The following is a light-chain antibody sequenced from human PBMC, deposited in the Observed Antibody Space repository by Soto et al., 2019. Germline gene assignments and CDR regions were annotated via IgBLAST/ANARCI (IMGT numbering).Light chain of an antibody. CDR2: SNN. CDR1: SSNIGSNT. J-gene: IGLJ2*01. V-gene: IGLV1-44*01. CDR3: AAWDDSLNGHVV. Sequence: QSVLTQPPSASGTPGQRVTISCSGSSSNIGSNTVNWYQQLPGTAPKFLIYSNNQRPSGVPDRFSGSKSGTSASLAISGLQSEDEADYYCAAWDDSLNGHVVFGGGTKVTLL.